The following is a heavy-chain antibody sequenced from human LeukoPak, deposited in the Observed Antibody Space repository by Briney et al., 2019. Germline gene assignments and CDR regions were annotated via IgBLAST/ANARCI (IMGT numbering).Heavy chain of an antibody. CDR3: ASLGRGVSDY. D-gene: IGHD3-10*01. J-gene: IGHJ4*02. V-gene: IGHV3-11*03. CDR2: ISSSSSYT. CDR1: GFTFSNYW. Sequence: PGGSLRLSCAASGFTFSNYWMSWVRQAPGKGLEWVSYISSSSSYTNYADSVKGRLTISRDNAKNSLYLQMNSLRAEDTAVYYCASLGRGVSDYWGQGTLVTVSS.